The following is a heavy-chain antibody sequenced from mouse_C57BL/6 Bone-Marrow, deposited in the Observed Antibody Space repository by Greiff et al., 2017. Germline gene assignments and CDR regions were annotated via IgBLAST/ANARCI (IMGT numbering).Heavy chain of an antibody. CDR1: GYTLTSYG. D-gene: IGHD2-1*01. V-gene: IGHV1-81*01. CDR2: IYPRSGNT. Sequence: QVQLKQSGAELARPGASVKLSCKASGYTLTSYGISWVKQRTGQGLEWIGEIYPRSGNTYYNEKFKGKATLPADKSSSKAYMELRSRTSEDSAVYSCSRGEGWYWGFAYWGQGTLVTVSA. J-gene: IGHJ3*01. CDR3: SRGEGWYWGFAY.